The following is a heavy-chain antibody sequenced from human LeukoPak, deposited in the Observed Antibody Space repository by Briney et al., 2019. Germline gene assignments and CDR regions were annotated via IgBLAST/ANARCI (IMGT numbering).Heavy chain of an antibody. J-gene: IGHJ5*02. CDR3: ARELSWFDP. CDR2: IYYTGNT. CDR1: GGSISSTSYY. V-gene: IGHV4-39*07. Sequence: SETLSLTCTVSGGSISSTSYYWGWIRQPPGKGLEWIGSIYYTGNTYYNPSLKSRVTLSVDTSENQFSLKLSSVTAADTAVYYCARELSWFDPWGQGTLVTVSS.